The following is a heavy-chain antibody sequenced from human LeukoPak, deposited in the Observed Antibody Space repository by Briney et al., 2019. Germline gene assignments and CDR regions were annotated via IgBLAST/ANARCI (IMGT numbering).Heavy chain of an antibody. V-gene: IGHV1-46*01. Sequence: ASAKVSCKASGYTFTGYYMHWVRQAPGQGLEWMGIINPSGGSTSYAQKFQGRVTMTRDTSTSTVYMELSSLRSEDTAVYYCARGYGDPEYFQHWGQGTLVTVSS. J-gene: IGHJ1*01. CDR1: GYTFTGYY. CDR2: INPSGGST. D-gene: IGHD4-17*01. CDR3: ARGYGDPEYFQH.